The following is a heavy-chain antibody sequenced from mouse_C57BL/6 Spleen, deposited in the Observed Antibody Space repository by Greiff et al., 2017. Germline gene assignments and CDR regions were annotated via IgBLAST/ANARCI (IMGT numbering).Heavy chain of an antibody. CDR1: GYTFTDYY. CDR2: INPYNGGT. V-gene: IGHV1-19*01. CDR3: ARGAYYSNYVYYYAMDY. D-gene: IGHD2-5*01. Sequence: VQLKESGPVLVKPGASVKMSCKASGYTFTDYYMNWVKQSHGKSLEWIGVINPYNGGTSYNQKFKGKATLTVDKSSSTAYMELNSLTSEDSAVYYCARGAYYSNYVYYYAMDYWGQGTSVTVSS. J-gene: IGHJ4*01.